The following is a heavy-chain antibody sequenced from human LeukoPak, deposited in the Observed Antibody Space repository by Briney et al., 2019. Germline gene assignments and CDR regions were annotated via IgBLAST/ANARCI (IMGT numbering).Heavy chain of an antibody. CDR2: INLNSGGT. V-gene: IGHV1-2*02. CDR3: ARDNSVGDIAWWFDP. Sequence: GASVKVSCKASGYTFTGYYMHWVRQAPGQGLEWMGWINLNSGGTNYAQKFQDRVTMTRDTSISTAYMELSSLRSEDTAVYYCARDNSVGDIAWWFDPWGQGTLVTVSS. J-gene: IGHJ5*02. D-gene: IGHD3-10*01. CDR1: GYTFTGYY.